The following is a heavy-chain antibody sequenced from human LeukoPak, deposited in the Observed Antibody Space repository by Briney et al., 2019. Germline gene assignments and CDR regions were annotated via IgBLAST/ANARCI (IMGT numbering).Heavy chain of an antibody. CDR3: AKDTESSGWYGTFDS. CDR1: GFHFNTYA. J-gene: IGHJ4*02. CDR2: ITGSGNTT. Sequence: GGSLRLSCAASGFHFNTYAMSWVRQAPGKGLDWVSSITGSGNTTYYAASVKGRFTISRDNSKNSLYLQMNSLRTEDTALYYCAKDTESSGWYGTFDSWGQGTLVTVSS. V-gene: IGHV3-43*02. D-gene: IGHD6-19*01.